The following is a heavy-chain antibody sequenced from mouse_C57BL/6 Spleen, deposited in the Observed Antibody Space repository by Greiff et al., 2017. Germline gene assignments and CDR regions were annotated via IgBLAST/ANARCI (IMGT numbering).Heavy chain of an antibody. V-gene: IGHV1-55*01. CDR1: GYTFTSYW. CDR3: ARFQSPLYYDYDGGYFDV. J-gene: IGHJ1*03. CDR2: IYPGSGST. D-gene: IGHD2-4*01. Sequence: QVQLKQPGAELVKPGASVKMSCKASGYTFTSYWITWVKQRPGQGLEWIGDIYPGSGSTNYNEKFKSKATLTVDTSSSTAYMQLSSLTSEDSAVYYCARFQSPLYYDYDGGYFDVWGTGTTVTVSS.